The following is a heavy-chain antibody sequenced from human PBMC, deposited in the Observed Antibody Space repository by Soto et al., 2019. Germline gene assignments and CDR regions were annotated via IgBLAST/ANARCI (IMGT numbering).Heavy chain of an antibody. CDR1: GYTFTSYD. CDR3: ARDRALGDYEDY. V-gene: IGHV1-8*01. J-gene: IGHJ4*02. D-gene: IGHD4-17*01. CDR2: MNPNSANT. Sequence: QVQLVQSGAEVKKPGASVKVSCKASGYTFTSYDINWVRQATGQGLEWMGWMNPNSANTGYAQKFQGRVTMTRNTSIGTAYMELSSLRSEDTAVYYCARDRALGDYEDYWGQGTLVTVSS.